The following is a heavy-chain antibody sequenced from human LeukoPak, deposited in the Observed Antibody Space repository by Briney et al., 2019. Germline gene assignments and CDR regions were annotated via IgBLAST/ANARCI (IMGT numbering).Heavy chain of an antibody. CDR1: GFTVSSNY. Sequence: GLSLRLSCAASGFTVSSNYMSWVRQAPGKGLEWVSVIYSGGSTYYADPVKGRFTISRDNSKNTLYLQMNSLRAEDTAVYYCARVFPIYYYMDVWGKGTTVTISS. V-gene: IGHV3-53*01. CDR2: IYSGGST. CDR3: ARVFPIYYYMDV. D-gene: IGHD5-24*01. J-gene: IGHJ6*03.